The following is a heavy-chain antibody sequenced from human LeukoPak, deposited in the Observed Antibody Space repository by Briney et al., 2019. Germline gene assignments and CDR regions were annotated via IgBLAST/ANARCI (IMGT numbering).Heavy chain of an antibody. J-gene: IGHJ4*02. D-gene: IGHD3-22*01. Sequence: PGGSLRLSCAASGFTFTNYAMSWVRQAPGKGLEWVSAISGSGGSTYYADSVKGRFTISRDNSKNTLYLQMNSLRAEDTAVYYCAKVDSIIPNSYDISGYFLPDYWGQGTLVTVSS. CDR1: GFTFTNYA. CDR2: ISGSGGST. V-gene: IGHV3-23*01. CDR3: AKVDSIIPNSYDISGYFLPDY.